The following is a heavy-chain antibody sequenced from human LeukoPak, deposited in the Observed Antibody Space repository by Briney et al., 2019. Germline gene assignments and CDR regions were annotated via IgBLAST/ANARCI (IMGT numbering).Heavy chain of an antibody. CDR1: DFRDYY. Sequence: ASVKVSCKTSDFRDYYMNWVRQAPGQGLEWLGWINPKSGDTDYAQKFQGRVTMTRDTSISTAYMELSGLKPDDTAIYFCASGYSGYDLNYWGQGTQVTVS. V-gene: IGHV1-2*02. CDR2: INPKSGDT. D-gene: IGHD5-12*01. J-gene: IGHJ4*02. CDR3: ASGYSGYDLNY.